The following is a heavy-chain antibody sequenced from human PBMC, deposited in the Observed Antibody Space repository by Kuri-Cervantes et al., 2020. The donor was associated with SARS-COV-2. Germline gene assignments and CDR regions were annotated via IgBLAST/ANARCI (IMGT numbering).Heavy chain of an antibody. V-gene: IGHV1-2*02. J-gene: IGHJ4*02. CDR3: AREEGIEDFDY. Sequence: ASVKVSCKASGYTFTNYYVHWVRQAPGQGLEWMGWINPRSGGTKSAQKFQGRVTMTRDTSITTAYMELSRLTHDDTAVYYCAREEGIEDFDYWGQGTLVTVSS. CDR1: GYTFTNYY. D-gene: IGHD2-21*01. CDR2: INPRSGGT.